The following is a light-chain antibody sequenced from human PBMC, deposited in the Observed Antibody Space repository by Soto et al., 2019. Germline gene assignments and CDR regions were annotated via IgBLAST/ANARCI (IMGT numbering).Light chain of an antibody. CDR2: AAS. V-gene: IGKV1-39*01. CDR3: QQSHTPPLT. J-gene: IGKJ4*01. CDR1: QSISSY. Sequence: DIQITHSPSSLSASVVDRVTITFLASQSISSYLHWYQQKPGKVPKLLIYAASKLQSGVPPRFSGSGSGTVFTLTITGLQREDFATYFCQQSHTPPLTFGGGTKVDIK.